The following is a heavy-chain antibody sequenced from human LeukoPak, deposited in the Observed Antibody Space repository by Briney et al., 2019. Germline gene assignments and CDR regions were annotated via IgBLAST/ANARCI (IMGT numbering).Heavy chain of an antibody. Sequence: GGSLRLSCTASGFTFNSYALHWVRQAPGKGLEWVALISYDGANTYYADSMKGRFTISRDNSKNTLYLQMSSLRAEDTAVYYCARGDGDYADHWGQGTLVTVSS. V-gene: IGHV3-30-3*01. CDR2: ISYDGANT. J-gene: IGHJ5*02. CDR3: ARGDGDYADH. CDR1: GFTFNSYA. D-gene: IGHD4-17*01.